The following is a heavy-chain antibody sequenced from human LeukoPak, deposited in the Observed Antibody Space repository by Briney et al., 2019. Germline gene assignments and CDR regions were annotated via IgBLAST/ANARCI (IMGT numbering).Heavy chain of an antibody. CDR2: IINVRSHI. V-gene: IGHV3-21*04. CDR1: GVTFSTSA. J-gene: IGHJ3*02. CDR3: AKDTLPNYGDYGGDAFVI. D-gene: IGHD4-17*01. Sequence: NAGGSLRLSWAASGVTFSTSAMNWVRQAPGKGLEWVSSIINVRSHIYYADSVRGRFTISRDNANNVLYLQMNSLRAEDTAVYYCAKDTLPNYGDYGGDAFVIWGQGTMVTVSS.